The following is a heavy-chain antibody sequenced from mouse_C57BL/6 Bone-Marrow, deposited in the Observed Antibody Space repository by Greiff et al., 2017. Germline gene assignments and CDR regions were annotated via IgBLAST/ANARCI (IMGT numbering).Heavy chain of an antibody. CDR2: IYPGDGDT. CDR1: GYAFSSSW. Sequence: QVQLQQSGPELVKPGASVKISCKASGYAFSSSWMNWVKQRPGKGLEWIGRIYPGDGDTKYNGKFKGKATLTADKSSSTAYMQLSSLASEDSAVYFGASPDYGSSQAWYAYWGQGTLVTVSA. V-gene: IGHV1-82*01. D-gene: IGHD1-1*01. CDR3: ASPDYGSSQAWYAY. J-gene: IGHJ3*01.